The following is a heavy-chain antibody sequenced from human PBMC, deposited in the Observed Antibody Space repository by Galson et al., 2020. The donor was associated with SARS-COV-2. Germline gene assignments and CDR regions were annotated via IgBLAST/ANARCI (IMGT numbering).Heavy chain of an antibody. J-gene: IGHJ6*03. V-gene: IGHV3-21*01. CDR3: ARRKTNVPEYYYYYMDV. CDR2: ISSSSSYI. D-gene: IGHD1-7*01. CDR1: GFTFSSYS. Sequence: GGSLRLSCAASGFTFSSYSMNWVRQAPGKGLEWVSSISSSSSYIYYADSVKGRFTISRDNAKNSLYLQMNSLRAEDTAVYYCARRKTNVPEYYYYYMDVWGKGTTVTVSS.